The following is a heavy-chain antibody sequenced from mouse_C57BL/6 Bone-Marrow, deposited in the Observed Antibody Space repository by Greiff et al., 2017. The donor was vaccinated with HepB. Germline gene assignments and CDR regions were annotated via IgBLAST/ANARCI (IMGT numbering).Heavy chain of an antibody. Sequence: VQLQQSGAELVRPGASVKLSCTASGFNIKDDYMHWVKQRPEQGLEWIGWIDPENGDTEYASKFQGKATITADTSSNTAYLQLSSLTSEDTAVYDCTTLPSGNYRYFDDWGQGTTLTVSS. CDR3: TTLPSGNYRYFDD. CDR2: IDPENGDT. D-gene: IGHD2-1*01. J-gene: IGHJ2*01. V-gene: IGHV14-4*01. CDR1: GFNIKDDY.